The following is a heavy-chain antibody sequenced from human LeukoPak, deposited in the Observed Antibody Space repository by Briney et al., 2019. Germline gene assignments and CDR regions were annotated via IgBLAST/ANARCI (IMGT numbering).Heavy chain of an antibody. V-gene: IGHV3-48*01. CDR3: ARDPGGLAGADVDY. Sequence: GGSLRLSCAASGFTFSSYSMNWVRKAPGKGLEWVSYISSGSSTIHYADSVKGRFTISRDNAKSSLYLQMNSLRAEDTAVYYCARDPGGLAGADVDYWGQGTLVTVSS. J-gene: IGHJ4*02. CDR1: GFTFSSYS. D-gene: IGHD3/OR15-3a*01. CDR2: ISSGSSTI.